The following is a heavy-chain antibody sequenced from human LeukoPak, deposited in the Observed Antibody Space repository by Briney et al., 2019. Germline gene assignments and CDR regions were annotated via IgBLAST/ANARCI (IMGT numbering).Heavy chain of an antibody. J-gene: IGHJ6*04. CDR2: TSYDGSNK. CDR1: GFTLSSYG. V-gene: IGHV3-30*18. D-gene: IGHD3-10*01. Sequence: PGGSLRLSCAASGFTLSSYGMHWVRQAPGKGLEWVAVTSYDGSNKYYADSVKGRFTISRDNSKNTLYLQMNSLRAEDTAVYYCAKAPGYSDYYGMDVWGKGTTVTVSS. CDR3: AKAPGYSDYYGMDV.